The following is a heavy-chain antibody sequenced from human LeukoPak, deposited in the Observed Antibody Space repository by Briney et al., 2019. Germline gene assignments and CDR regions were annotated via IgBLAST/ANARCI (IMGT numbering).Heavy chain of an antibody. Sequence: SETLSLTCTVSGGSISSSSYYWGWIRQPPGKGLEWIGGIYYSGSTYYNPSLKSRVTISVDTSKNQFSLKLSSVTAADTAVYYCATRTTGVVPAVPFDYWGQGTLVTVSS. V-gene: IGHV4-39*01. D-gene: IGHD2-2*01. CDR1: GGSISSSSYY. CDR3: ATRTTGVVPAVPFDY. J-gene: IGHJ4*02. CDR2: IYYSGST.